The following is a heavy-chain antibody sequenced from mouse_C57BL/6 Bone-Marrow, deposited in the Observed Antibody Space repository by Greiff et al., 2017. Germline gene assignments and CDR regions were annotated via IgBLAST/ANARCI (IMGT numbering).Heavy chain of an antibody. D-gene: IGHD2-5*01. Sequence: QVQLQQPGAELVRPGSSVKLSCKASGYTFTSYWMHWVKQRPIQGLEWIGNIDPSDSETHYNQKFKDKATLTVDKSSSTAYMQLSSLTSEDSAVXYCARSTVFYSNYYFDYWGQGTTLTVSS. CDR2: IDPSDSET. CDR1: GYTFTSYW. V-gene: IGHV1-52*01. J-gene: IGHJ2*01. CDR3: ARSTVFYSNYYFDY.